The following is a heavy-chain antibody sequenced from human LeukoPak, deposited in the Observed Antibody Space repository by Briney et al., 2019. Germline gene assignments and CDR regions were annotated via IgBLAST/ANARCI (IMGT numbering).Heavy chain of an antibody. Sequence: PGGSLRLSCAASGFTFSSYAMHWVRQAPGKGLEWVGRIRSKANSYATTYAASVKGKFTISRDDSKNTAYLQMNSLKTEDTAVYYCTRRGVGATGFDYWGQGTLVTVSS. CDR2: IRSKANSYAT. D-gene: IGHD1-26*01. V-gene: IGHV3-73*01. CDR1: GFTFSSYA. CDR3: TRRGVGATGFDY. J-gene: IGHJ4*02.